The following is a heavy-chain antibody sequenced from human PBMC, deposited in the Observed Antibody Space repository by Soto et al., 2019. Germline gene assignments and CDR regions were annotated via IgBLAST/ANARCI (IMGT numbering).Heavy chain of an antibody. CDR3: ARASLSYDLWRGYFRPRDYYYYYGMDV. CDR1: GGTFSSYA. CDR2: IIPIFGTA. V-gene: IGHV1-69*13. J-gene: IGHJ6*02. Sequence: GSSVKVSCKASGGTFSSYAISWVRQAPGQGLEWMGGIIPIFGTANYAQKFQGRVTITADESTSTAYMELSSLRSEDTAVYYCARASLSYDLWRGYFRPRDYYYYYGMDVWGQGTTVTVSS. D-gene: IGHD3-3*01.